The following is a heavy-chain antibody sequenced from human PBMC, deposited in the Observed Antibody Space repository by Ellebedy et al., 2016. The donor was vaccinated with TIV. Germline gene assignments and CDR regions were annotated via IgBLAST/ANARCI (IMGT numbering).Heavy chain of an antibody. Sequence: SQTLSLTCAVYCGSFRGYYWSWIRPPPGKGLEWIGEINHSGSTNYNTSLKIRVTISVDTSKNQFSLKLSSVTAADTAVYYCARCSIWSDLDYWGQGTLVTVSS. J-gene: IGHJ4*02. CDR2: INHSGST. CDR1: CGSFRGYY. V-gene: IGHV4-34*01. D-gene: IGHD3-3*01. CDR3: ARCSIWSDLDY.